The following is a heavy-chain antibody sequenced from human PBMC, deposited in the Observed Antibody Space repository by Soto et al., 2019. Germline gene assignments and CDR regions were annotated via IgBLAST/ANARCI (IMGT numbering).Heavy chain of an antibody. CDR2: ISAYNGNT. D-gene: IGHD4-17*01. CDR1: GYSLTSDR. J-gene: IGHJ4*02. CDR3: AGNDYGDYVFDY. Sequence: VKRDCKTSGYSLTSDRGGWRLQAPGQGLEWMGWISAYNGNTNYAQKLQGRVTMTTDTSTSTAYMELRSLRSDDTAVYYCAGNDYGDYVFDYWGQGTLVTVFS. V-gene: IGHV1-18*01.